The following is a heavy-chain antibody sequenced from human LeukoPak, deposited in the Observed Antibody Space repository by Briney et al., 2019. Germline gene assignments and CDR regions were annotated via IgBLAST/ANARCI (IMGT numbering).Heavy chain of an antibody. CDR1: GITFTIAG. V-gene: IGHV3-30*18. Sequence: GTSLRLSCAASGITFTIAGMHWVRQVPGKGLEWVAVISSDGRNIYYADSAKGRFIISRDTSRNILFLQMNGLRADDTAIYYCAKDKGNRYFDYWGQGTLVTISS. D-gene: IGHD3-16*02. J-gene: IGHJ4*02. CDR3: AKDKGNRYFDY. CDR2: ISSDGRNI.